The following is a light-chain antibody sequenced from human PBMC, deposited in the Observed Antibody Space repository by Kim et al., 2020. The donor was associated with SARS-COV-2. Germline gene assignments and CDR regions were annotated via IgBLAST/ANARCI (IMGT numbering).Light chain of an antibody. CDR1: QVVRIK. CDR3: QQYNNWPPLT. V-gene: IGKV3-15*01. Sequence: SPGKRPPLSWRASQVVRIKLCWYPHKPGPATRLLSYGASTRATGIPARFSGRGSGTEFSLTLSSLQSGEFSVHYCQQYNNWPPLTFVGGSKVE. J-gene: IGKJ4*01. CDR2: GAS.